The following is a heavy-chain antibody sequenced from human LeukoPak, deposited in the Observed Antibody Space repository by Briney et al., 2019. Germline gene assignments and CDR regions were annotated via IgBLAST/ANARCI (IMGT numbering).Heavy chain of an antibody. J-gene: IGHJ4*02. CDR1: GGSISNYY. Sequence: ASETLSLTCTVSGGSISNYYWNWIRQPAGKGLEWIGRIDTSWSTNYNPSLKSRVTISVDTSKNQFSLKLSSVTAADTAVYYCARGRITMVRGGHTRSHLKRAPFDYWGQGTLVTVSS. D-gene: IGHD3-10*01. V-gene: IGHV4-4*07. CDR3: ARGRITMVRGGHTRSHLKRAPFDY. CDR2: IDTSWST.